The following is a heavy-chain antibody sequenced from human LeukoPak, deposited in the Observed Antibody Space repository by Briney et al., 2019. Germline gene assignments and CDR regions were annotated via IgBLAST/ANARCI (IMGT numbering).Heavy chain of an antibody. J-gene: IGHJ6*02. Sequence: ASVKVSCKASGYTFTGYYMHWVRQAPGQGLEWMGWINPNSGGTNYAQKFQGRVTMTRDTSISTTYMELSRLRSDDTAVYYCARLMRYYDFWSGDYYGMDVWGQGTTVTASS. V-gene: IGHV1-2*02. CDR1: GYTFTGYY. D-gene: IGHD3-3*01. CDR2: INPNSGGT. CDR3: ARLMRYYDFWSGDYYGMDV.